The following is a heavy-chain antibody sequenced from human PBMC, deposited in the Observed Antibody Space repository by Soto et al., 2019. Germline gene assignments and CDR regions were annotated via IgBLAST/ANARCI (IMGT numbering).Heavy chain of an antibody. CDR3: ASSASGYGSGGNCYYYYGMDV. V-gene: IGHV4-4*02. Sequence: QVQLQESGPGLVKPSGTLSLTCAVSGGSISSSNWWSWVRQPPGKGLEWIGEIYHSGSTNYNPSLKSRVTISVDKSKNQFSLKLSSVTAAVTAVYYYASSASGYGSGGNCYYYYGMDVWGQGTTVTVSS. CDR2: IYHSGST. J-gene: IGHJ6*02. D-gene: IGHD2-15*01. CDR1: GGSISSSNW.